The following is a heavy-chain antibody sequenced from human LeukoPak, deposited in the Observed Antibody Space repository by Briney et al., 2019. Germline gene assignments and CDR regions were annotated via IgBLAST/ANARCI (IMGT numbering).Heavy chain of an antibody. CDR2: IYNSGNT. J-gene: IGHJ4*02. CDR3: ARDPNEPGSHSDY. CDR1: GDSIRTSKYY. V-gene: IGHV4-39*07. D-gene: IGHD1-26*01. Sequence: SETLSLTCTVSGDSIRTSKYYWGWIRQPPGKGLEWIGSIYNSGNTNYNPSLKSRVTISIDTSKNQFSLKLTSVTAADTAVYYCARDPNEPGSHSDYWGQGTLVTVSS.